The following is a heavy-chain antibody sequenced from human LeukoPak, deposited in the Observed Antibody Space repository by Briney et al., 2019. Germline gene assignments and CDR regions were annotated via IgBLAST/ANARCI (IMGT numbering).Heavy chain of an antibody. V-gene: IGHV4-39*01. CDR1: GGAISSSSYY. J-gene: IGHJ4*02. Sequence: ETLSLTCTVSGGAISSSSYYWGWIRQPPGKGLERIGRIYYSGSTYYNPSPKSRVTISVDTSKNQFSLKLSSVTAADTAVYYCARIVGASDYWGQGTLVTVSS. CDR2: IYYSGST. D-gene: IGHD1-26*01. CDR3: ARIVGASDY.